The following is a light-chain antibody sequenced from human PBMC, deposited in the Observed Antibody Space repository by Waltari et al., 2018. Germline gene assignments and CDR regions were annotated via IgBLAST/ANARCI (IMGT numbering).Light chain of an antibody. CDR2: GTS. CDR1: QSLRSNF. V-gene: IGKV3-20*01. Sequence: EIVLTQSPGTLYLSPGERATLSCRASQSLRSNFLAWYQHKAGQAPRLLIYGTSTRATGIPDRFSGSGSETDFTLAIRRLEPEDFAVYYCQQYDSSPRTFGLGTKVEVK. J-gene: IGKJ1*01. CDR3: QQYDSSPRT.